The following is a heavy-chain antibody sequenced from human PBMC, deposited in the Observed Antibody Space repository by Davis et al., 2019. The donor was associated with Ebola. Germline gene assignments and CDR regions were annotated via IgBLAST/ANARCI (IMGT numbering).Heavy chain of an antibody. CDR3: ARDGSPYCTSSSCYRAAWFDP. D-gene: IGHD2-2*01. V-gene: IGHV1-18*04. Sequence: AASVKVSCKASGYTFTNYYMHWVRQAPGQGLEWMGWISGHNGYTRYAQKHQGRVTMTTDTAMTTAYMELTSLRSDDTAVYYCARDGSPYCTSSSCYRAAWFDPWGQGTLVTVSS. J-gene: IGHJ5*02. CDR1: GYTFTNYY. CDR2: ISGHNGYT.